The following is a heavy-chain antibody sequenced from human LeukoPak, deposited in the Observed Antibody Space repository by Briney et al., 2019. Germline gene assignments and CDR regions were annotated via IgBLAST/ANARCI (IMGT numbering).Heavy chain of an antibody. Sequence: PGGSLRLSCAASRFTFSSYAMSWVRQAPGRGLGWVFGISGSGRSTYYADSVKGRFTISRDNSKNTVYLQMNSLGAEDTAVYYCAKDRDDMGPYYFDYWGQGTLVTVSS. V-gene: IGHV3-23*01. J-gene: IGHJ4*02. CDR3: AKDRDDMGPYYFDY. CDR2: ISGSGRST. D-gene: IGHD3-9*01. CDR1: RFTFSSYA.